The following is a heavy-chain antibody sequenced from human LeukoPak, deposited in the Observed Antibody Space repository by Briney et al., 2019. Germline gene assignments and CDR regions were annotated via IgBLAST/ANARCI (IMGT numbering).Heavy chain of an antibody. D-gene: IGHD6-6*01. CDR2: ISSNGGST. V-gene: IGHV3-64*01. CDR3: ARSEYSSSSVYDY. J-gene: IGHJ4*02. Sequence: GGSLRLSCAASGFTFSSYAMHWVRQAPGKGLEYVSAISSNGGSTYYANSVKGRFTISRDNSKNTLYLQMGSLRAEDMAVYYCARSEYSSSSVYDYWGQGTLVTVSS. CDR1: GFTFSSYA.